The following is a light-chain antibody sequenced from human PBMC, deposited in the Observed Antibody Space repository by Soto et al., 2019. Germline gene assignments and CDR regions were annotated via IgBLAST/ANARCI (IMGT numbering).Light chain of an antibody. CDR2: EVS. J-gene: IGLJ2*01. V-gene: IGLV2-14*01. CDR1: SSDVGGYNY. Sequence: QPALTQPASVSGSPGQSITISCTGSSSDVGGYNYVSWYQQHPDKAPKLMIYEVSNRPSGVSNRFSGSKSGNTASLTISGLQAEDEADYYCSSYTTTKTLVFGGGTKLTVL. CDR3: SSYTTTKTLV.